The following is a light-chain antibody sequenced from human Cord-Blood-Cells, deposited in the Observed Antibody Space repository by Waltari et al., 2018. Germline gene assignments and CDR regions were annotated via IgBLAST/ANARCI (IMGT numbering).Light chain of an antibody. V-gene: IGLV5-45*02. CDR3: MIWHSSAVV. J-gene: IGLJ2*01. CDR2: YKSDSDK. CDR1: SGINVGTYR. Sequence: QAVLTQPSSLSASPGASASLTCTLRSGINVGTYRIYWYQQKPGSPPQYLLRYKSDSDKQQGAGVPSRFAGSKDASANAGILRISGLQSEDEADYYCMIWHSSAVVFGGGTKLTVL.